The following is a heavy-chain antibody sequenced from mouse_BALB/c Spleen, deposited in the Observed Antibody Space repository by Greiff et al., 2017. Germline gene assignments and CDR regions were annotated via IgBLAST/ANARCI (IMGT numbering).Heavy chain of an antibody. CDR1: GYSFTSYW. Sequence: VQLQQSGTVLARPGASVKMSCKASGYSFTSYWMHWVKQRPGQGLEWIGAIYPGNSDTSYNQKFKGKAKLTAVTSASTAYMELSSLTNEDSAVYYCTRLGARATKYFDYWGQGTTLTVSS. J-gene: IGHJ2*01. D-gene: IGHD3-1*01. V-gene: IGHV1-5*01. CDR3: TRLGARATKYFDY. CDR2: IYPGNSDT.